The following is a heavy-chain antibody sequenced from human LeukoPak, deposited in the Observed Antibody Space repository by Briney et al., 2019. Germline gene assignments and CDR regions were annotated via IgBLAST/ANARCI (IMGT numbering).Heavy chain of an antibody. CDR2: IKQDGSEK. CDR1: GFTFSSYW. Sequence: GGSLRLSCAASGFTFSSYWMSWVRQAPGKGLEWVANIKQDGSEKYYVDSVKGRFTISRDNAKNSLYLQMSSLRAEDTAVYYGAGGYGHPEIDYWGQGTLVTVSS. D-gene: IGHD4-17*01. V-gene: IGHV3-7*04. CDR3: AGGYGHPEIDY. J-gene: IGHJ4*02.